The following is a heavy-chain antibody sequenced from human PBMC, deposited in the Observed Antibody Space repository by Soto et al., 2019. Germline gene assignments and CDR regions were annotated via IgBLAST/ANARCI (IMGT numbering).Heavy chain of an antibody. Sequence: SETLSLTCTVSGGSISSGDYYWSWIRQPPGKGLEWIGNIYYSGRTNYNPSLKSRVTISVDTSKNQFSLKLSSVSAAYTAVYYCAGPLPAVAATGPYGMYVWGQGTTVTVSS. CDR3: AGPLPAVAATGPYGMYV. D-gene: IGHD1-26*01. V-gene: IGHV4-61*08. CDR1: GGSISSGDYY. CDR2: IYYSGRT. J-gene: IGHJ6*02.